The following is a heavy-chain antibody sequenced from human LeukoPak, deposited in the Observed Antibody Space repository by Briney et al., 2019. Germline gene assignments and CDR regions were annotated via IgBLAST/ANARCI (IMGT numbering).Heavy chain of an antibody. J-gene: IGHJ4*02. CDR1: GGSFSGYY. Sequence: SETLSLTCAVYGGSFSGYYWSWIRQPPGKGLEWNGEINHSGSTNYNPSLKSRVTISVDTSKNQFSLKLSSVTAADTAVYYCARRVSRWLQLPPYFDYWGQGTLVTVSS. V-gene: IGHV4-34*01. CDR3: ARRVSRWLQLPPYFDY. CDR2: INHSGST. D-gene: IGHD5-12*01.